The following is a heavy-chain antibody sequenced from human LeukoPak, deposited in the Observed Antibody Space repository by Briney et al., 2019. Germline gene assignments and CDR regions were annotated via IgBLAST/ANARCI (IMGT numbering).Heavy chain of an antibody. D-gene: IGHD5-24*01. CDR2: IYYSGST. Sequence: SETLSLTCTVSGGSVSSGSYYWSWIRQPPGKGLECIGYIYYSGSTNYNPSLKSRVTISVDTSKNQFSLKLSSVTAADTAVYYCARAFVNYGYNDCWGQGTLVTVSS. CDR3: ARAFVNYGYNDC. J-gene: IGHJ4*02. V-gene: IGHV4-61*01. CDR1: GGSVSSGSYY.